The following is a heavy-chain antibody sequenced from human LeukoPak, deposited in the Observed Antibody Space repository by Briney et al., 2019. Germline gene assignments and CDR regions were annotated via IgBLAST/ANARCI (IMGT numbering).Heavy chain of an antibody. V-gene: IGHV3-23*01. CDR1: GLTVSSYG. J-gene: IGHJ4*02. Sequence: GGSLRLSCGASGLTVSSYGMSWVRQAPGKGLEWVSTIIGSAVNTYYADSVKGRFTISRDDSKNTVYLQMNSLRDEDTAVYYCARGEYDWGQGTLVTVSS. CDR2: IIGSAVNT. D-gene: IGHD3-10*01. CDR3: ARGEYD.